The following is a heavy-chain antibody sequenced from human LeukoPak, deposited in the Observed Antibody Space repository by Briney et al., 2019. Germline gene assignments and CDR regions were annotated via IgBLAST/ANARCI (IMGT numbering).Heavy chain of an antibody. CDR1: GYTFTNYG. D-gene: IGHD6-13*01. Sequence: ASVKVSCKASGYTFTNYGVTWVRQAPGQGLEWMGWISTYNGNTNYAQNLQGRVTMTTDTSTSTAYMELRSLRSDDTAMYYCARDRQLGVWGQGTTVTVSS. J-gene: IGHJ6*02. CDR2: ISTYNGNT. CDR3: ARDRQLGV. V-gene: IGHV1-18*01.